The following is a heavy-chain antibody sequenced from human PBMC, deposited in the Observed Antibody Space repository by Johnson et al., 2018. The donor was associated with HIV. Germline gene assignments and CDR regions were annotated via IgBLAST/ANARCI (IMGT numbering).Heavy chain of an antibody. CDR2: ISWDGGST. V-gene: IGHV3-43D*03. D-gene: IGHD1-14*01. CDR3: AKENLSGAFDI. J-gene: IGHJ3*02. Sequence: QLVESGGRVVRPGGSLRPSCAASGFTFDDYAMHWVRQAPGKGLEWVSLISWDGGSTYYADSVKGRFTISRDNSKNSLYLQMNSLRAEDTALYYCAKENLSGAFDIWGQGTMVTVSS. CDR1: GFTFDDYA.